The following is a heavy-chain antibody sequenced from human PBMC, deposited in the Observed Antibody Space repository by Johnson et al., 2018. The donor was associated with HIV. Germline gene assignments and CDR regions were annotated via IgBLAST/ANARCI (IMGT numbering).Heavy chain of an antibody. CDR1: GSTFSSYW. V-gene: IGHV3-7*01. J-gene: IGHJ3*02. D-gene: IGHD3-9*01. Sequence: EQLVESGGGVVQPGGSLRLSCAASGSTFSSYWMSWVRQAPGKGLEWVANIKQDGSEKYYVDSVKGRVTISRENAKNSLYLQMNSLRAEATALYYCERDPGPDYDILTGPLYGAFDIWGQGTMVTVSS. CDR3: ERDPGPDYDILTGPLYGAFDI. CDR2: IKQDGSEK.